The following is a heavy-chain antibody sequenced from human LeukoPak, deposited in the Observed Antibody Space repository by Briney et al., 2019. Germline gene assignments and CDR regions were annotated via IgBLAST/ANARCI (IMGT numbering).Heavy chain of an antibody. Sequence: GGSLRLSCAASGFTFSVYGMHWVRQAPGKGLEWVAVIWYDGSKKYYADSVKGRFTISRDNSKNTLYLQMNSLRVEDTAVYYCARAQDYDSSGYVDAFDMWGQGTMVTVSS. CDR2: IWYDGSKK. CDR3: ARAQDYDSSGYVDAFDM. J-gene: IGHJ3*02. V-gene: IGHV3-33*01. CDR1: GFTFSVYG. D-gene: IGHD3-22*01.